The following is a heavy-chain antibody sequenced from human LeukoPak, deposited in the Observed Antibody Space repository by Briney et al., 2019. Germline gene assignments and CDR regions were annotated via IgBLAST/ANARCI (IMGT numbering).Heavy chain of an antibody. CDR3: AKDRCSNGIGCYYYYMDV. Sequence: WIRQPPGKGLEWVAYIQNDGSNEQYADSVKGRFSISRDSSKNILYLQMNSLRAEDTAVYYCAKDRCSNGIGCYYYYMDVWGKGTTVTISS. V-gene: IGHV3-30*02. J-gene: IGHJ6*03. D-gene: IGHD2-8*01. CDR2: IQNDGSNE.